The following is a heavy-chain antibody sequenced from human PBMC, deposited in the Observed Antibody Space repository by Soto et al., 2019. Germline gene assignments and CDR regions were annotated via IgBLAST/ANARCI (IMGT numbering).Heavy chain of an antibody. Sequence: NSCGLTFERKNTGKGLEWVSATSGGGDTTSYADSVKGRFTVSRDGSKNTLYLQMSSLRAEDTALYFFFKAKDGTGYQIPFLAFQ. CDR1: NSCG. D-gene: IGHD5-18*01. CDR3: FKAKDGTGYQIPFLAFQ. J-gene: IGHJ1*01. V-gene: IGHV3-23*01. CDR2: TSGGGDTT.